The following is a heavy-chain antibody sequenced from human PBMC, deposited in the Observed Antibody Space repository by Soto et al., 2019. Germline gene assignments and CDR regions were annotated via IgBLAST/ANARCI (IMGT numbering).Heavy chain of an antibody. J-gene: IGHJ4*02. D-gene: IGHD2-8*01. V-gene: IGHV3-11*01. Sequence: GGSLRLSCAASGFTFSDYHMTWIRQAPGKGLEWVSYISSSGNTIYYAGSVKGRFTVSRDNAKNSLYLQMNSLRAEDTAVYYCARMNTVLMLYGLDYWGQGTLVTVSS. CDR1: GFTFSDYH. CDR2: ISSSGNTI. CDR3: ARMNTVLMLYGLDY.